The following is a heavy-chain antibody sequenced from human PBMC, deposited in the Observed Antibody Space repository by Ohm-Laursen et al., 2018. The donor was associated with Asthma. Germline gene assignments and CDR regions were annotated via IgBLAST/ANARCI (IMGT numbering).Heavy chain of an antibody. J-gene: IGHJ4*02. Sequence: SSVKVSCNSSGDTFTYRYLHWVRQAPGQALEWMGWITPFNGNTNSAQKFQDRVTITRDRSMTTAYMELSSLRSEDTAMYYCASSPSSVYFDSWGQGTMVTVSS. CDR2: ITPFNGNT. CDR3: ASSPSSVYFDS. CDR1: GDTFTYRY. V-gene: IGHV1-45*02.